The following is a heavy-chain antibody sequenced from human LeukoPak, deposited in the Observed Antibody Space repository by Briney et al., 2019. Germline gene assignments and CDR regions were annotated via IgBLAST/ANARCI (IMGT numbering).Heavy chain of an antibody. CDR3: ARDRGTVTTGGYYYYYYMDV. J-gene: IGHJ6*03. CDR1: GFTVNSNY. V-gene: IGHV3-53*01. CDR2: IYSGGST. Sequence: GGSLRLSCAASGFTVNSNYMSWVRQAPGKGLEWVSVIYSGGSTYYADSVKGRFTISRDNSKNTLYLQMNSLRAEDTAVYYCARDRGTVTTGGYYYYYYMDVWGKGTTVTVSS. D-gene: IGHD4-17*01.